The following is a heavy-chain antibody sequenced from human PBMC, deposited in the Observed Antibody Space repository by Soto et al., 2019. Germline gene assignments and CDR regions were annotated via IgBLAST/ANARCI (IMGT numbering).Heavy chain of an antibody. CDR1: GGSFSGYY. V-gene: IGHV4-34*01. CDR2: INHSGST. CDR3: ARSLRDPYYDILTGYYRGYYYYGMDV. D-gene: IGHD3-9*01. Sequence: PSETLSLTCAVYGGSFSGYYCSWSRQPPGKGLEWIGEINHSGSTNYNPSLKSRVTISVDTSKNQFSLKLSSVTAADTAVYYCARSLRDPYYDILTGYYRGYYYYGMDVWGQGTTVTVSS. J-gene: IGHJ6*02.